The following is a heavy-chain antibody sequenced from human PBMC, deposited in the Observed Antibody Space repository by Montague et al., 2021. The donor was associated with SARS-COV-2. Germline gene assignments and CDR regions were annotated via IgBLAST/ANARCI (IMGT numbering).Heavy chain of an antibody. CDR3: TRGIDSYKTGY. CDR1: DGSVISTYPH. Sequence: SETLSLTCTVSDGSVISTYPHWTWVRQSPGRGLEWIGGYLFHIDTADYNASLRSRVTISVDTSKNQFSLKLTSVTAADTAVYYCTRGIDSYKTGYWGQGIQVTVSS. CDR2: LFHIDTA. D-gene: IGHD6-13*01. J-gene: IGHJ4*02. V-gene: IGHV4-61*01.